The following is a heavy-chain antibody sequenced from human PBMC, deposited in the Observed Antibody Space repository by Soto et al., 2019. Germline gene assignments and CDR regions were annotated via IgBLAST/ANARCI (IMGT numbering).Heavy chain of an antibody. CDR3: ARDAQIGHGYSAYHTY. CDR1: GYTFTRYY. V-gene: IGHV1-46*01. D-gene: IGHD5-12*01. Sequence: QVQLVQSGAEVTKPGASVKVSCKASGYTFTRYYIHWVRQAPGQGLEWVGLINPSGGSTTYAQKFQGRVTMTRDTSTSTVYMELNSLRSEDTAVYFCARDAQIGHGYSAYHTYWGQGTLATVSS. J-gene: IGHJ4*02. CDR2: INPSGGST.